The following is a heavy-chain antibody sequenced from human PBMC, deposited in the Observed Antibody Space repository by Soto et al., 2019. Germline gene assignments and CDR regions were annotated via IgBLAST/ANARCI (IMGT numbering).Heavy chain of an antibody. Sequence: EVQLVESGGGLVQPGGPLRLSCAASGFTFSDHYMDWVRQAPGKGLEWVAGIKNNANSYDIEYAASVKGRFTISRDDSKNSLYLQMNSLRAEDTAIYYCARVKLERQPRKAFDAWGQGTMVTVSS. CDR3: ARVKLERQPRKAFDA. CDR1: GFTFSDHY. D-gene: IGHD1-1*01. J-gene: IGHJ3*01. V-gene: IGHV3-72*01. CDR2: IKNNANSYDI.